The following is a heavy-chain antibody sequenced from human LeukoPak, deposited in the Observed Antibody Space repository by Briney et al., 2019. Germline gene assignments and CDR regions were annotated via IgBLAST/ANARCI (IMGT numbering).Heavy chain of an antibody. D-gene: IGHD6-13*01. J-gene: IGHJ4*02. CDR3: ARDQVVLAAALLNFDY. CDR1: AYTFTIYG. Sequence: ASVTLCFKSSAYTFTIYGISWVRQAPGQGLGWMGWISAYNGNTNYAQKLQGRVTVTTDTSTSTAYMELRSLRSDDTAVYYCARDQVVLAAALLNFDYWGQGTLVTVSS. V-gene: IGHV1-18*01. CDR2: ISAYNGNT.